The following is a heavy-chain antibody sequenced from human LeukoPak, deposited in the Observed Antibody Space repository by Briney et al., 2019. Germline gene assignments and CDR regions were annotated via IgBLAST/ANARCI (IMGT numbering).Heavy chain of an antibody. J-gene: IGHJ4*02. D-gene: IGHD2-15*01. Sequence: ASVKVSCKASGYTFTGYGISWVRQAPGQGLEWMGWISTYNGNTNYAQKLQGRVTMTTDTSTSTAYMELRSLRSDDTAVYYCARGNVAATLPAFDYWGQGTLVTVSS. V-gene: IGHV1-18*01. CDR1: GYTFTGYG. CDR3: ARGNVAATLPAFDY. CDR2: ISTYNGNT.